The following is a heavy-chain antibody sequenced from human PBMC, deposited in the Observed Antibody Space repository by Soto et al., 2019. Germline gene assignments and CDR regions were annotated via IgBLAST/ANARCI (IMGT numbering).Heavy chain of an antibody. J-gene: IGHJ5*02. CDR2: IGTHNGDT. CDR1: GYTFNTYG. D-gene: IGHD3-3*01. CDR3: ARDWRGAEGFAP. V-gene: IGHV1-18*01. Sequence: QVQLVQSGPEVKKPGASVKVSCKASGYTFNTYGFSWVRQAPGQGLEWVGWIGTHNGDTTYAQKFQGRVTMTIDTATTTSYMELRSLTSADTAMYFCARDWRGAEGFAPWGQGTLVTVSS.